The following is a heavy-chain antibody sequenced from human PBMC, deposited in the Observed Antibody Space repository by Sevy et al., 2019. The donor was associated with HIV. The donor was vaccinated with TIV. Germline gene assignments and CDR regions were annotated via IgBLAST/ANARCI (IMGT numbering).Heavy chain of an antibody. CDR1: GFTFSSYS. Sequence: GGSLRLSCAASGFTFSSYSMNWVRQAPGKGLEWVSSISSSSSYIYYADSVKGRFTISRDNAKNSLYLQMNSLRAEDTAVYYCARTGRQSCSGGSCYSWFDPWGQGTLVTVSS. CDR3: ARTGRQSCSGGSCYSWFDP. D-gene: IGHD2-15*01. CDR2: ISSSSSYI. V-gene: IGHV3-21*01. J-gene: IGHJ5*02.